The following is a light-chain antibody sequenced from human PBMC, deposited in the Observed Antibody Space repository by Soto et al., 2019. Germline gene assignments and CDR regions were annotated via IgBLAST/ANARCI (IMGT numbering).Light chain of an antibody. CDR1: QSVSSSY. CDR3: QQYHNWPIT. CDR2: GAS. J-gene: IGKJ5*01. V-gene: IGKV3D-15*01. Sequence: EVDITHSLATLSVSPGEGATLSCRASQSVSSSYLAWYQQKPGQAPRLLIFGASSRAAGTPDRFSGSGSGTEFTLTISSLQSEDFAVYYCQQYHNWPITFGQGTRLEI.